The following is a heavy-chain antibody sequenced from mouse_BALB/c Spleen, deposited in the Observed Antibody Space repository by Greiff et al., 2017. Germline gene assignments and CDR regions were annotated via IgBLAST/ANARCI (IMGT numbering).Heavy chain of an antibody. V-gene: IGHV5-9*03. CDR2: ISSGGGNT. CDR3: ASGTAMDY. D-gene: IGHD3-3*01. Sequence: EVQRVESGGGLVKPGGSLKLSCAASGFTFSSYTMSWVRQTPEKRLEWVATISSGGGNTYYPDSVTGRFTISRDNAKNNLYLQMSSLRSEDTALYYCASGTAMDYWGQGTSVTVSS. J-gene: IGHJ4*01. CDR1: GFTFSSYT.